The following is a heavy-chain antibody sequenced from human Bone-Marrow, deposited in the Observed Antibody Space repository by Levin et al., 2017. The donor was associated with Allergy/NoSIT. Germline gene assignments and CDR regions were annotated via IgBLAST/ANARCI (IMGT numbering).Heavy chain of an antibody. V-gene: IGHV4-59*12. CDR3: ARDLGIAADAFDI. D-gene: IGHD6-13*01. Sequence: SQTLSLTCTVSGDSISDYYWSWIRQPPGKGLEWIGFIYSSGNTNSNPSLRNRVSISIDTSKSQFSLRLKSVTAADTAMYFCARDLGIAADAFDIWGQGTMVTVSS. J-gene: IGHJ3*02. CDR1: GDSISDYY. CDR2: IYSSGNT.